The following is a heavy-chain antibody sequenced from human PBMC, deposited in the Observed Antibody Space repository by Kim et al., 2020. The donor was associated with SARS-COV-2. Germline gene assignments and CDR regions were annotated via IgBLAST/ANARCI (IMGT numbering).Heavy chain of an antibody. D-gene: IGHD3-3*01. CDR1: GYTYTGYY. V-gene: IGHV1-2*06. CDR3: ARDRHTIFGVVIKSASGPGQY. J-gene: IGHJ4*02. CDR2: INPNSGGT. Sequence: ASVKVSCKASGYTYTGYYMHWVRQAPGQGLEWMGRINPNSGGTNYAQKFQGRVTMTRDTSISTAYMELSRLRSDDTAVYYCARDRHTIFGVVIKSASGPGQYWGQGTLVTVSS.